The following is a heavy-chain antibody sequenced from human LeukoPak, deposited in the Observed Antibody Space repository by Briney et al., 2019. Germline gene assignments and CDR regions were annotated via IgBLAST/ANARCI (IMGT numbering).Heavy chain of an antibody. V-gene: IGHV3-30*02. Sequence: GGSLRLSCAASGFTFSIYGMHWVRQAPGQGLEWMAFIRNDGSNKNYADYVKGRFTITRDNSKNTAYLQMNSLRSEDTAVYYCAKDTPDAYYDSWGQGTLVTVSS. CDR1: GFTFSIYG. CDR3: AKDTPDAYYDS. CDR2: IRNDGSNK. J-gene: IGHJ4*02.